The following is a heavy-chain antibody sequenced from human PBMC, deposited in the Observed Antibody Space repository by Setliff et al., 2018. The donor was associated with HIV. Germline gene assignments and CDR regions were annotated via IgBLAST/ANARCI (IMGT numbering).Heavy chain of an antibody. CDR1: GYTFTNFY. CDR2: SGPENGET. V-gene: IGHV1-24*01. CDR3: ARLGVYAFDI. Sequence: ASVKVSCKASGYTFTNFYMHWVRQAPGQGLEWMGGSGPENGETIYAQKSQGRVTMTEDTSIDTAYMELNSLRSDDTAVYYCARLGVYAFDIWGQGTMVTVSS. J-gene: IGHJ3*02. D-gene: IGHD6-13*01.